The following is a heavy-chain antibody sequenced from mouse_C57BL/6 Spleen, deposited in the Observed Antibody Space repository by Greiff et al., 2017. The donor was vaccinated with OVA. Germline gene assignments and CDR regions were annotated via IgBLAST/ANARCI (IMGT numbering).Heavy chain of an antibody. V-gene: IGHV1-80*01. J-gene: IGHJ2*01. CDR2: IYPGDGDT. CDR1: GYAFSSYW. D-gene: IGHD1-1*01. CDR3: ARRGTTVVASFDY. Sequence: VQLQQSGAELVKPGASVKLSCKASGYAFSSYWMNWVKQRPGKGLEWIGKIYPGDGDTNYNGKFKGKATLTADKSSSTAYMQLSSLTSEDSAVYFCARRGTTVVASFDYWGQGTTLTVSS.